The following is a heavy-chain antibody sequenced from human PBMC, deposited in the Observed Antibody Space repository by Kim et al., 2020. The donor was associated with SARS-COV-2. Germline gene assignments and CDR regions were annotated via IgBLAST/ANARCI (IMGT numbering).Heavy chain of an antibody. J-gene: IGHJ5*02. D-gene: IGHD6-6*01. V-gene: IGHV3-33*01. CDR2: IWYDGSNK. Sequence: GGSLRLSCAASGFTFSSYGMHWVRQAPGKGLEWVAVIWYDGSNKYYADSVKGRFTISRDNSKNTLYLQMNSLRAEDTAVYYCARDLDPSPPASIAAGPWGQGTLVTVSS. CDR3: ARDLDPSPPASIAAGP. CDR1: GFTFSSYG.